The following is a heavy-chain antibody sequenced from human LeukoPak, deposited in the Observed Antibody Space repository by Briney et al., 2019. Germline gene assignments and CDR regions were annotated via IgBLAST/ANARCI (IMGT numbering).Heavy chain of an antibody. CDR3: ARGGYYGSGNDFRFDP. D-gene: IGHD3-10*01. CDR1: GGSISSYY. J-gene: IGHJ5*02. CDR2: IHYAGST. V-gene: IGHV4-59*01. Sequence: SETLSLTCTVSGGSISSYYWSWIRQSPGKGLECIGYIHYAGSTNYNPSLKGRVTISVETSKNQFSLKLKSVTAADTAVYYCARGGYYGSGNDFRFDPWGQGTLVTVSS.